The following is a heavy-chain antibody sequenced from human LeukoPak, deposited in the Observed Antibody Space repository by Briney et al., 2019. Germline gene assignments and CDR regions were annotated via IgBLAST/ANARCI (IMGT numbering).Heavy chain of an antibody. CDR1: LVTFSADA. CDR3: AKGVQYYDSDYCIFDY. CDR2: IDANAVGT. V-gene: IGHV3-23*01. J-gene: IGHJ4*02. D-gene: IGHD3-16*01. Sequence: PGGSLSPPCPASLVTFSADAMNGAGQAPGKGLEWVSTIDANAVGTSYADSVKGRFTISRDNSKNTLYLQMSSLGAEHTAVYYCAKGVQYYDSDYCIFDYWGQGTLVTVSS.